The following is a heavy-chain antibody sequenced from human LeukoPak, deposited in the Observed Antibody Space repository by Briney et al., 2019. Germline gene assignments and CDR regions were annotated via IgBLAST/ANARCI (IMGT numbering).Heavy chain of an antibody. Sequence: SVKVSCKASGGTFSSYAISWVRQAPGQGLEWMGRIIPILGIANYAQKFQGRVTITADKSTSTAYMELRSLRSDDTAVYYCARGLLYYDILTGYDYWGQGTLVTVSS. V-gene: IGHV1-69*04. J-gene: IGHJ4*02. CDR1: GGTFSSYA. D-gene: IGHD3-9*01. CDR3: ARGLLYYDILTGYDY. CDR2: IIPILGIA.